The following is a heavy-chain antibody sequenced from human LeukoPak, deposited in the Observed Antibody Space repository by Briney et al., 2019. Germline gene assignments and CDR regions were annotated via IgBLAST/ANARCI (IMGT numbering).Heavy chain of an antibody. V-gene: IGHV3-30*18. D-gene: IGHD1-1*01. CDR3: AKDFGANNWYNWFDP. J-gene: IGHJ5*02. Sequence: GGSLRLSCAASGFTLSTHGVHWVRQAPGKGLEWVAMISYDGTNKQNTKSVKGRFTISRDNSKNTLYLQMNSLRAEDTAVYYCAKDFGANNWYNWFDPWGQGTLVTVSS. CDR1: GFTLSTHG. CDR2: ISYDGTNK.